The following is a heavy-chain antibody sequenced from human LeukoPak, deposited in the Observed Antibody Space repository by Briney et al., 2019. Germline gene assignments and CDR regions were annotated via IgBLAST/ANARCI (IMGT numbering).Heavy chain of an antibody. J-gene: IGHJ3*02. D-gene: IGHD6-19*01. Sequence: GGALRLSCSASGFTFSSYVMHWVRQAPGRGLGCVSVISSIGVSADYADSVKGRLTISRENAKNTLYLQMSSIRAEDTATYYCVKAYSSGWYSSGAFDIWGQGTMVTVSS. V-gene: IGHV3-64D*06. CDR3: VKAYSSGWYSSGAFDI. CDR2: ISSIGVSA. CDR1: GFTFSSYV.